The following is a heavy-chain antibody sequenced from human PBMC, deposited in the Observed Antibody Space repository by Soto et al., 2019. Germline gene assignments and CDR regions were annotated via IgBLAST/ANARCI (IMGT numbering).Heavy chain of an antibody. D-gene: IGHD5-18*01. V-gene: IGHV3-23*01. CDR3: ANVRGYSYGTDDY. CDR2: ISGSAGTT. J-gene: IGHJ4*02. Sequence: EVQLLESGGGLVQPGGSLRLSCAASGFTFSSYAMRWVRQAQGKGLEWVAVISGSAGTTYYADSVKGRFTISRDNCKNTLYLQMNSLIAEDTAVYYCANVRGYSYGTDDYWGQGTLVNVSS. CDR1: GFTFSSYA.